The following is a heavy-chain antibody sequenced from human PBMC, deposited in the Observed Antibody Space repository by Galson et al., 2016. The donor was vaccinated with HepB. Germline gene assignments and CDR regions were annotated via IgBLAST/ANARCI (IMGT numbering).Heavy chain of an antibody. D-gene: IGHD1-26*01. Sequence: SVKVSCKASGGTFSSYAIFWVRQAPGQGLEWMGGIIPMFGTANYARKFQGRVTITADESTSTAHMELSSLRFEDTAVYYCARDHSGSYYWFDPWGQGTLVTVSS. CDR2: IIPMFGTA. V-gene: IGHV1-69*13. CDR3: ARDHSGSYYWFDP. CDR1: GGTFSSYA. J-gene: IGHJ5*02.